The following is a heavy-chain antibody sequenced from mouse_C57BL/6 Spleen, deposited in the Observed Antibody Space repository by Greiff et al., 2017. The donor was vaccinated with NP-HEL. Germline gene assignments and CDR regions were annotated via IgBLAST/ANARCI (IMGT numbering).Heavy chain of an antibody. Sequence: EVQLQQSGPELVKPGASVKISCKASGYTFTDYYMNWVKQSHGKSLEWIGDINPNNGGTSYNQKFKGKATLTVDKSSSTAYMELRSLTSEDSAVYYCAILSPLYYDYDGPDYWGQGTTLTVSS. V-gene: IGHV1-26*01. D-gene: IGHD2-4*01. CDR1: GYTFTDYY. J-gene: IGHJ2*01. CDR2: INPNNGGT. CDR3: AILSPLYYDYDGPDY.